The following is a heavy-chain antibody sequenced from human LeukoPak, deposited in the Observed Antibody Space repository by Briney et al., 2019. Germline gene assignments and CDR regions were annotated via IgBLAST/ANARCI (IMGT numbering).Heavy chain of an antibody. V-gene: IGHV3-48*01. CDR2: ISSSSSTI. J-gene: IGHJ3*02. CDR1: GFTFSSYA. D-gene: IGHD1-26*01. CDR3: ARARTGSLSDAFDI. Sequence: GGSLRLSCAASGFTFSSYAMSWVRQAPGKGLEWVSYISSSSSTIYYADSVKGRFTISRDNAKNSLYLQMNSLRAEDTAVYYCARARTGSLSDAFDIWGQGTMVTVSS.